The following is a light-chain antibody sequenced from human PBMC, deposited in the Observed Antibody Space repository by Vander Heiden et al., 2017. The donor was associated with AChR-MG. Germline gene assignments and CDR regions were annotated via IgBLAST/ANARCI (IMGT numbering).Light chain of an antibody. V-gene: IGLV2-14*01. CDR2: EVS. CDR1: SRDVGGYNC. Sequence: QSSLTHPASVSGPPGQSVNTACTASSRDVGGYNCVPWYQQHPGQAPKLMIYEVSNRPSGVSNRFSGSKSGNTASLTISGLQAEDEADYYCSSYTSSSTLGVFGGGTKLTVL. CDR3: SSYTSSSTLGV. J-gene: IGLJ2*01.